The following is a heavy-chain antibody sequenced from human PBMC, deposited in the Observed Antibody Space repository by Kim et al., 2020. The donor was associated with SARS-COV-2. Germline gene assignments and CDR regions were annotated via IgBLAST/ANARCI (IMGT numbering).Heavy chain of an antibody. CDR2: ISAGNGDA. D-gene: IGHD3-9*01. J-gene: IGHJ4*01. CDR1: GYSFSNYA. V-gene: IGHV1-3*01. CDR3: ARGSYDALRNYPFFLDY. Sequence: ASVKVSCKASGYSFSNYAISWVHQAPGQRLEWMAWISAGNGDARYSQRFQGRVSITTNTSASTAYMELSSLTSEDTAVYYCARGSYDALRNYPFFLDYWG.